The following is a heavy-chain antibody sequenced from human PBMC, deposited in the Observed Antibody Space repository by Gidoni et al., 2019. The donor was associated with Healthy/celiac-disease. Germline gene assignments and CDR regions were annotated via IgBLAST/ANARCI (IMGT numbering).Heavy chain of an antibody. J-gene: IGHJ3*02. CDR3: AKDGGDYVGAFDI. Sequence: QVQLVESGGGVVQPGRSLRLPCAASGFTFSSYGMHWVRQAPGKGLEWLAVISYDGSNKYYADSVKGRFTISRDNSKNTLYLQMNSLRAEDTAVYYCAKDGGDYVGAFDIWGQGTMVTVSS. CDR2: ISYDGSNK. D-gene: IGHD4-17*01. CDR1: GFTFSSYG. V-gene: IGHV3-30*18.